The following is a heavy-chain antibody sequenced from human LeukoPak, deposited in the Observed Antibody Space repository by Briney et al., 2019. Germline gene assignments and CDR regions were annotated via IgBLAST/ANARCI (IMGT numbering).Heavy chain of an antibody. D-gene: IGHD3-10*01. V-gene: IGHV3-23*01. J-gene: IGHJ6*02. CDR1: GFTFSSYA. CDR2: ISVRGGST. CDR3: ARAAHTTYVLGRYYYYAMDV. Sequence: GGSLRLSCAASGFTFSSYAMTWVRQVPGKGLEWVSVISVRGGSTYYADSVKGRFTISSDNPKNTLYLQMDSLRAEDTAVYYCARAAHTTYVLGRYYYYAMDVWGQGTTVTVSS.